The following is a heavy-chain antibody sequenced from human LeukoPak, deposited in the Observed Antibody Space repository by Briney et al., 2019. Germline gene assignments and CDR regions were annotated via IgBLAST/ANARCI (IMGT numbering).Heavy chain of an antibody. Sequence: GGSLRLSCAASGSTFSSYGMHWVRQAPGKGPEWVAFIRYDGSNKYYADSVKGRFTISRDNSKNTLYLQMNSLRAEDTAVYYCAKAYYDILTGPDYWGQGTLVTVSS. CDR2: IRYDGSNK. V-gene: IGHV3-30*02. D-gene: IGHD3-9*01. J-gene: IGHJ4*02. CDR3: AKAYYDILTGPDY. CDR1: GSTFSSYG.